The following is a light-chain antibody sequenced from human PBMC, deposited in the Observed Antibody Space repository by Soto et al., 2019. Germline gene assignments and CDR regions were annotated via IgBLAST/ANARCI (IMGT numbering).Light chain of an antibody. Sequence: EIVLTQSPATLSLSPGERATLSCRASQSVSSYLAWYQQKPGQAPRLLIYDASNRATGIPARFSGSGSGTDFTLTISSLEPEDFEVYYCQLRSNWPLYTFGQGTKLEIK. J-gene: IGKJ2*01. CDR2: DAS. CDR3: QLRSNWPLYT. V-gene: IGKV3-11*01. CDR1: QSVSSY.